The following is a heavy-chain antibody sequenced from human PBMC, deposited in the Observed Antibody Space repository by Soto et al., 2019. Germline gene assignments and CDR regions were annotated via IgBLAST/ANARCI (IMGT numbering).Heavy chain of an antibody. CDR1: GYSISSGYY. CDR3: ARDILRRYYDNNNYYAEYYFDY. Sequence: PSETLSLTCAVSGYSISSGYYWGWIRQPPGKGLEWLGSIFHSGTTYDNPSLKSRVTISVDMSKNQFSLKLTSVTAADTAVYYCARDILRRYYDNNNYYAEYYFDYWGQGTLVTVSS. D-gene: IGHD3-22*01. V-gene: IGHV4-38-2*02. J-gene: IGHJ4*02. CDR2: IFHSGTT.